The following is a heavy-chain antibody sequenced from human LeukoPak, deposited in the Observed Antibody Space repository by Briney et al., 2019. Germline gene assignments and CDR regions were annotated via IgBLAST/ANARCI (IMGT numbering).Heavy chain of an antibody. V-gene: IGHV4-34*01. D-gene: IGHD2-15*01. CDR3: ARGIVVVADSFDY. CDR2: INHSGST. J-gene: IGHJ4*02. Sequence: SSETLSLTCAVYGGSFSGYYWSWIRQPPGKGLEWIGEINHSGSTNYNPSLKSRVTISVDTSKNQFSLKLSSVTAADTAVYYCARGIVVVADSFDYWGQGTLVTVSS. CDR1: GGSFSGYY.